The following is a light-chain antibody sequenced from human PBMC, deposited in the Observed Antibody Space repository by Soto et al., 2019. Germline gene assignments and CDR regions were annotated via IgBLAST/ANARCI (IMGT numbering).Light chain of an antibody. CDR1: QAICNY. CDR2: AAS. V-gene: IGKV1-33*01. CDR3: QQYDNLPRALT. J-gene: IGKJ4*01. Sequence: DIQMTQSPSSLSASVGARVTITCPASQAICNYLHWYQQKPGKAPKLLIYAASNLETGVPARFSGSGSGTEFTFTISSLQPEDIATYYCQQYDNLPRALTFGGGTKVEIK.